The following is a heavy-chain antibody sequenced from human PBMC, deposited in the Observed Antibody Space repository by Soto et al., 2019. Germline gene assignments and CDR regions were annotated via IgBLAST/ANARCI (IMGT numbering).Heavy chain of an antibody. CDR3: ARGIAAAGEYYYYYGMAV. D-gene: IGHD6-13*01. CDR2: IYYSGST. J-gene: IGHJ6*02. CDR1: GGSISSYY. Sequence: SETLSLTCTVSGGSISSYYWSWIRQPPGKGLEWIGYIYYSGSTNYNPSLKSRVTISVDTSKNQFSLKLSSVTAADTAVYYCARGIAAAGEYYYYYGMAVWGQGTTVTVSS. V-gene: IGHV4-59*01.